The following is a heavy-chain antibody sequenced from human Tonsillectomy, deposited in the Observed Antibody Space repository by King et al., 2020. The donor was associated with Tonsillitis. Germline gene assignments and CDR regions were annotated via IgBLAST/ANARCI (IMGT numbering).Heavy chain of an antibody. V-gene: IGHV4-38-2*02. Sequence: VQLQESGPGLVKPSETLSLTCSVSGYSISSGYYWGWIRQPPGKGLEWIGSMSHSGNSDYNPSLKSRVTISVDTSKNHFSLNLISVTAADTAVYYCVRDLRRYSVYDWVYWGQGTLVTVSS. CDR3: VRDLRRYSVYDWVY. J-gene: IGHJ4*02. CDR1: GYSISSGYY. D-gene: IGHD5/OR15-5a*01. CDR2: MSHSGNS.